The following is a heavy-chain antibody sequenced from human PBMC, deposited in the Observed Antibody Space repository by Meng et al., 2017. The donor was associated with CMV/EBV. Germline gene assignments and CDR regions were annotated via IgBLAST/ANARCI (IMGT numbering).Heavy chain of an antibody. J-gene: IGHJ4*02. Sequence: TSGFTFKDDYLDWFRQAPGKGLEWLCRMRNRAHGYTTEYAASVKGRFTISRDDSKASLYLQMSSLKTEDTATYYCARDSHNYYFDYWGQGTLVTVSS. V-gene: IGHV3-72*01. D-gene: IGHD1-1*01. CDR3: ARDSHNYYFDY. CDR2: MRNRAHGYTT. CDR1: GFTFKDDY.